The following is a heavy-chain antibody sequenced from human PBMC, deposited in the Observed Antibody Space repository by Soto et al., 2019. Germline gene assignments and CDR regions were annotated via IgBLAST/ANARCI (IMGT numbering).Heavy chain of an antibody. CDR3: AHRRNGSGSYTFDF. V-gene: IGHV2-5*01. J-gene: IGHJ5*01. CDR2: IYWNDDK. CDR1: GFSLSTSGVG. Sequence: QITLKESGPTLVKPTQTLTLTCTFSGFSLSTSGVGVGWIRQPPGKALEWLAHIYWNDDKRYSPSLKSRLTIATDTSKNQVVLTKTNMDPVDTATYYCAHRRNGSGSYTFDFWGQGTLVTVSS. D-gene: IGHD3-10*01.